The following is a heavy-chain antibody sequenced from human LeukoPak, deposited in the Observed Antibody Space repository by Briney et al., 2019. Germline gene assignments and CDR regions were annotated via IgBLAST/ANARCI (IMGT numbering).Heavy chain of an antibody. CDR2: ISYDGSNK. J-gene: IGHJ4*02. Sequence: GGSLRLSCAASGFTFSSYAMHWVRQAPGKGLEWVAVISYDGSNKYYADSVKGRFTISRDNSKNTLYLQMNSLRAEDTAVYYCAKDMGYYYDSSGYPFNYWGQGTLVTVSS. CDR1: GFTFSSYA. CDR3: AKDMGYYYDSSGYPFNY. V-gene: IGHV3-30-3*01. D-gene: IGHD3-22*01.